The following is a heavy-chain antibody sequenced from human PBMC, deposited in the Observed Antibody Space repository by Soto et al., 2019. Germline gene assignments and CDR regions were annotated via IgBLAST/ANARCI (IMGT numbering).Heavy chain of an antibody. CDR1: GYTFTGYY. V-gene: IGHV1-2*04. CDR3: ARDLFPYYDFWSGSAPFRDYYYGMDV. Sequence: GASVKVSCKASGYTFTGYYMHWVRQAPGQGLEWMGWINPNSGGTNYAQKFQGWVTMTRDTSISTAYMELSRLRSDDTAVYYCARDLFPYYDFWSGSAPFRDYYYGMDVWGQGTTVTVS. CDR2: INPNSGGT. D-gene: IGHD3-3*01. J-gene: IGHJ6*02.